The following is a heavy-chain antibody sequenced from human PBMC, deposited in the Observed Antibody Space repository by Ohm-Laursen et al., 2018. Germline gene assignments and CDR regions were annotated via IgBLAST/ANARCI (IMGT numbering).Heavy chain of an antibody. CDR3: ANSRGWSRGTNAFDI. J-gene: IGHJ3*02. CDR2: ISGSGGST. Sequence: GSLRLSCSASGFTFSSYAMSWVRQGPGKGLEWVSGISGSGGSTSYADSVKGRFTISRDNSKNTLYLQMNSLRAEDTALYYCANSRGWSRGTNAFDIWGQGTVVTVSS. V-gene: IGHV3-23*01. CDR1: GFTFSSYA. D-gene: IGHD6-19*01.